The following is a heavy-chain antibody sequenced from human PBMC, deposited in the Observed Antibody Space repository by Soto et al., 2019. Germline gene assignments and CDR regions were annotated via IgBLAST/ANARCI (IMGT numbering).Heavy chain of an antibody. V-gene: IGHV1-18*01. J-gene: IGHJ4*02. Sequence: QVQLVQSGAXVKKPXASXXVSCKASGYTFTSYAISWVRQAPGQGLEWMGWISAYNGNTNYAQKIQGRVTMTTDTSTSTAYMELRSMRSDDTAVYYCARDAPPEDYWGQGTLVTVSS. CDR1: GYTFTSYA. CDR2: ISAYNGNT. CDR3: ARDAPPEDY.